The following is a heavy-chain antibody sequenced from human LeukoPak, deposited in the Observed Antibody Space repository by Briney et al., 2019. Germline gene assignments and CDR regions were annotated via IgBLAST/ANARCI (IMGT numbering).Heavy chain of an antibody. D-gene: IGHD6-13*01. CDR3: ARDAYSSSWYGAFDI. J-gene: IGHJ3*02. CDR1: GFTFSSYS. Sequence: GGSLRLSCAASGFTFSSYSMNWVRQAPGKGLEWVSSISSSSSYIYYADSVKGRFTISRDNAKNSLYPQMNSLRAEDTAVYYCARDAYSSSWYGAFDIWGQGTMVTVSS. V-gene: IGHV3-21*01. CDR2: ISSSSSYI.